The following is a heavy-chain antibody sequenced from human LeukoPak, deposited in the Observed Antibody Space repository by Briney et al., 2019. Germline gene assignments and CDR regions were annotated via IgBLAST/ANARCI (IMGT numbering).Heavy chain of an antibody. CDR2: IYYTGIT. CDR1: GGSIISYY. CDR3: ARHYVGYGVLEY. V-gene: IGHV4-59*08. J-gene: IGHJ4*01. Sequence: PSETLSLTCSVSGGSIISYYWSWIRQSPVKGLEWIGYIYYTGITNYNPSLKSRVTISVDTSKNQFSLKLTSVTAADTAMYYCARHYVGYGVLEYWGHGSLVTVSS. D-gene: IGHD3-3*01.